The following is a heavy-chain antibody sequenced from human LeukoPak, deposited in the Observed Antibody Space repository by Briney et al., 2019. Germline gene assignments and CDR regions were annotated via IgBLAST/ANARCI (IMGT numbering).Heavy chain of an antibody. CDR1: GGSISSYY. CDR3: ARYRVAVAAPDY. CDR2: IYYSGST. V-gene: IGHV4-59*08. Sequence: SETLSFTCTVSGGSISSYYWSWIRQPPGKGLEWIGYIYYSGSTNYSPSLKSRVTISVGTSKNQFSLKLSSVTAADTAVYYCARYRVAVAAPDYWGQGTLVTVSS. D-gene: IGHD6-19*01. J-gene: IGHJ4*02.